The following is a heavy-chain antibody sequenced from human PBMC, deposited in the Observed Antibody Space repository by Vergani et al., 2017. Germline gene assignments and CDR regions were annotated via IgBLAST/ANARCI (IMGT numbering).Heavy chain of an antibody. J-gene: IGHJ5*02. CDR3: ARDTIFGVAPVA. V-gene: IGHV3-30-3*01. D-gene: IGHD3-3*01. Sequence: QVQLVESGGGLVKPGGSLRLSCAASGFTFSDYYMSWIRQAPGKGLEWVAVISYDGSNKYYADSVKGRFTISRDNSKNTLYLQMNSLRAEDTAVYYCARDTIFGVAPVAWGQGTLVTVSS. CDR2: ISYDGSNK. CDR1: GFTFSDYY.